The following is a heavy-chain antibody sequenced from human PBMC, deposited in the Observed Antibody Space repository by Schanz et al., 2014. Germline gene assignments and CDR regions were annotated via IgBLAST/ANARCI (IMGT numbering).Heavy chain of an antibody. CDR2: LFYGGSK. CDR3: ARHNRVWFGKEGW. CDR1: GGSISDSGAY. Sequence: QLQMQTSGPGLVRPWETLSLTCTVSGGSISDSGAYWGWFRQTPGKGLEWIANLFYGGSKYYNPSCESRVTMSVDGSKNQYSRRLGSVTAADTGVYYCARHNRVWFGKEGWWGQGTLVTVSS. D-gene: IGHD3-10*01. V-gene: IGHV4-39*01. J-gene: IGHJ4*02.